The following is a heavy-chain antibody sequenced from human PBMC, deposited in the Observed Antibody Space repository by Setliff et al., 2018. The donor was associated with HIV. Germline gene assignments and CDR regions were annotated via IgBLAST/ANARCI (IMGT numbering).Heavy chain of an antibody. V-gene: IGHV4-39*01. Sequence: LSLTCTVSGGSIRSSNYYWGWIRQPPGKGLEWIGSLYYSGSTYYNPSLRSRVTISVDTSKNQFSLKLSSVTAADTAVYYCARHDGTYCGGDCYLLGYFDLWGRGTLVTVSS. D-gene: IGHD2-21*02. CDR1: GGSIRSSNYY. CDR3: ARHDGTYCGGDCYLLGYFDL. J-gene: IGHJ2*01. CDR2: LYYSGST.